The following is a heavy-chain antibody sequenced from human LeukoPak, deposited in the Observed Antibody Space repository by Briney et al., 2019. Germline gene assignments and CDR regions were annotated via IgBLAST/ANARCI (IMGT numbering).Heavy chain of an antibody. CDR3: ARYGSGSYRQDY. CDR2: ISGSGGST. D-gene: IGHD3-10*01. J-gene: IGHJ4*02. Sequence: GGSLRLSCAASGFTFSSYTMTWVRQAPGKGLEWVSAISGSGGSTYYADSVKGRFTISRDNAKNSLYLQMNSLRDEDTAVYYCARYGSGSYRQDYWGQGTLVTVSS. V-gene: IGHV3-23*01. CDR1: GFTFSSYT.